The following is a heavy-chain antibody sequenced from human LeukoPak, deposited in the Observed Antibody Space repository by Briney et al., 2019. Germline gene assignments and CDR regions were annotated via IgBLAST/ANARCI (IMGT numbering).Heavy chain of an antibody. CDR1: GGSFSGYY. J-gene: IGHJ4*02. CDR3: ARFVVGQWLINY. Sequence: SETLSLTCAVYGGSFSGYYWSWIRQPPGKGLEWIGEINHSGSTNYNPSLKSRVTVAVDTSKNQFSLKLSSVTAADTAVYYCARFVVGQWLINYWGQGALVTVSS. D-gene: IGHD6-19*01. CDR2: INHSGST. V-gene: IGHV4-34*01.